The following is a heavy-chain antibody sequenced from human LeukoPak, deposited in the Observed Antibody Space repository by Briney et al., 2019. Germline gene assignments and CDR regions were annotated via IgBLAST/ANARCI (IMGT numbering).Heavy chain of an antibody. CDR3: ARDDALGDNALDI. CDR1: GFTFSSYD. CDR2: IGTAGDT. J-gene: IGHJ3*02. V-gene: IGHV3-13*01. D-gene: IGHD3-16*01. Sequence: GGSLRLSCAASGFTFSSYDMHWFRQATGKGLEWVSAIGTAGDTYYPGSVKGRFTISRENAKNSLYLQMNSLRAEDTAVYYCARDDALGDNALDIWGQGTMVTVSS.